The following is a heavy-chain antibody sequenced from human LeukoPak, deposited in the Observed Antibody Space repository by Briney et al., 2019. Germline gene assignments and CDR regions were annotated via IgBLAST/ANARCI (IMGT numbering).Heavy chain of an antibody. D-gene: IGHD5-18*01. J-gene: IGHJ4*02. CDR2: ITASGGNT. CDR3: AKGNGYSYGRYYFDY. V-gene: IGHV3-23*01. Sequence: QPGGSLRLSCAASGFTFSSYAMGWVRQAPGKGLEWVSAITASGGNTYYADSVKGRFTTSRDNSKNTLYLQVNSLRAEDTAVYYCAKGNGYSYGRYYFDYWGQGTLVTVSS. CDR1: GFTFSSYA.